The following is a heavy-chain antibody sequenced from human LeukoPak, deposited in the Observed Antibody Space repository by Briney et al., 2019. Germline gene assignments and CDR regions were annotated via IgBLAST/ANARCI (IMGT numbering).Heavy chain of an antibody. D-gene: IGHD5-24*01. Sequence: GESLKISCKGSGYTFTNYWIGWVRQMSGKGLEWMGVIYSGDSDTRYSPSFQGQVTISVDKSISTAYLQWSSLKASDTAVYYCARVGRDVVPGYYYGMDVWGQGTTITVSS. CDR3: ARVGRDVVPGYYYGMDV. CDR1: GYTFTNYW. V-gene: IGHV5-51*01. CDR2: IYSGDSDT. J-gene: IGHJ6*02.